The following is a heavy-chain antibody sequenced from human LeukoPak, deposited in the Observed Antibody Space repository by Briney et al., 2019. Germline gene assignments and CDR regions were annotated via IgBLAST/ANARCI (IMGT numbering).Heavy chain of an antibody. CDR2: INHSGST. V-gene: IGHV4-34*01. Sequence: PSETLSLTCAVYGGSFSGYYWSWIRQPPGKGLEWIGEINHSGSTNYNPSLKSRVTISVDTSKNQFSLKLSSVTAADTAVYYCARVLLWFGESSLYYYYMDVWGKGTTVTVSS. CDR1: GGSFSGYY. J-gene: IGHJ6*03. CDR3: ARVLLWFGESSLYYYYMDV. D-gene: IGHD3-10*01.